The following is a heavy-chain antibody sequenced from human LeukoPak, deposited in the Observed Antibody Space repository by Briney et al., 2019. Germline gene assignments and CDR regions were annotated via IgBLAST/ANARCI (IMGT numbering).Heavy chain of an antibody. Sequence: SSETLSLTCTVSGGSISSSSYYWGWIRQPPGKGLEWIGSIYYSGSTYYNPSLKSRVTISVDTSKNQFSLKLSSVTAADTAVYYCARLSSSWYYFDYWGQGTLVTVSS. CDR2: IYYSGST. V-gene: IGHV4-39*07. CDR1: GGSISSSSYY. J-gene: IGHJ4*02. CDR3: ARLSSSWYYFDY. D-gene: IGHD6-13*01.